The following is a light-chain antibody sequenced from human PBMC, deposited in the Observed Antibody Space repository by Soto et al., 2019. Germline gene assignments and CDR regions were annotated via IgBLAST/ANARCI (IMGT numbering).Light chain of an antibody. V-gene: IGLV1-36*01. CDR3: AAWDDSLNGPL. CDR2: YDD. Sequence: QSVLTQPPSVSEAPRQRVTISCSGSRSNIGNNAVNWYQQLPGKAPKLLIYYDDLLPSGVSDRFSGSKSGTSASLAISGLQSEDEADYYCAAWDDSLNGPLFGGGTKLTVL. CDR1: RSNIGNNA. J-gene: IGLJ2*01.